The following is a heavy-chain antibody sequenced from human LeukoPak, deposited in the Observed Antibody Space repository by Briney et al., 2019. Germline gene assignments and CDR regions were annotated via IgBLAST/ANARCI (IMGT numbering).Heavy chain of an antibody. Sequence: GGSLRLFCATSGFTLSSCWMHWVRQPPGKGLVWVSRINSDATNTNYADSVKGRFTISRDNTKNTVYLQMNSLGAEDTAVYYCARGGWGSSVHFDTWGQGALVTVSS. CDR2: INSDATNT. D-gene: IGHD3-10*01. CDR3: ARGGWGSSVHFDT. V-gene: IGHV3-74*01. J-gene: IGHJ4*02. CDR1: GFTLSSCW.